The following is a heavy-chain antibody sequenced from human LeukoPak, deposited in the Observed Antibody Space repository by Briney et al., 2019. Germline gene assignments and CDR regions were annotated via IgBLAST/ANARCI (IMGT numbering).Heavy chain of an antibody. J-gene: IGHJ4*02. CDR3: TREGYGGNFVVDY. CDR2: IRRKDYGGAT. V-gene: IGHV3-49*04. Sequence: GGSLRLSCTASGFTFGDYAMSWVRQAPRKGAEWVCFIRRKDYGGATEYVASVKGRFTISRDDSRSIAYLQMNSLKTEDRAVYYCTREGYGGNFVVDYWGQGTLVTVSS. D-gene: IGHD4-23*01. CDR1: GFTFGDYA.